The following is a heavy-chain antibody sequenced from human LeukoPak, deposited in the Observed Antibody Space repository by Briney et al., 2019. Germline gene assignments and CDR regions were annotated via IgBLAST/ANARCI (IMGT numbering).Heavy chain of an antibody. J-gene: IGHJ2*01. D-gene: IGHD3-3*02. CDR1: GFTFSNYA. Sequence: GGSLRLSCTASGFTFSNYAMTWVRQAPGKGLEWVSVFYSGGDTHYADSVKGRFTISIDNSKNTLYLQMNSLRAEDTAVYYCARDSTGYWYFDLWGRGTLVSVSS. CDR2: FYSGGDT. CDR3: ARDSTGYWYFDL. V-gene: IGHV3-53*01.